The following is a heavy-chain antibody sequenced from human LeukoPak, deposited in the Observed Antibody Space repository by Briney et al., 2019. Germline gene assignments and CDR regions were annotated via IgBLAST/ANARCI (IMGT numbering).Heavy chain of an antibody. CDR2: IKQDGSEK. CDR1: GFTFSSYW. V-gene: IGHV3-7*01. CDR3: ARDDSRFLFDY. J-gene: IGHJ4*02. Sequence: GGSLRFSCAASGFTFSSYWMSWVRQAPGKGLEWVANIKQDGSEKYYVDSVKGRFTISRDNAKNSLYLQMNSLRAEDTAVYYCARDDSRFLFDYWGQGTLVTVSS. D-gene: IGHD3-22*01.